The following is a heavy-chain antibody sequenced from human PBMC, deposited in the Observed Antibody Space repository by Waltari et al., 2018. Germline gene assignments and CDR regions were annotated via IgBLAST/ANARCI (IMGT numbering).Heavy chain of an antibody. D-gene: IGHD1-1*01. CDR2: IKGDGSFT. J-gene: IGHJ4*02. CDR3: VRDASWNIDY. CDR1: GFIFSSYW. V-gene: IGHV3-74*01. Sequence: VQLVESGGGLVQPGGSLRLSCAASGFIFSSYWMHWVRHVPGKGLVWISRIKGDGSFTDYADSVRGRFTISRDNAKTTLYLQMNSLGAEDTAVYFCVRDASWNIDYWGQGTLVTVSS.